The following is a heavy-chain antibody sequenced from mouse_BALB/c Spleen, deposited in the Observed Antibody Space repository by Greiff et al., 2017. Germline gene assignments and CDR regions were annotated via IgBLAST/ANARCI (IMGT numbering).Heavy chain of an antibody. J-gene: IGHJ3*01. V-gene: IGHV3-2*02. D-gene: IGHD2-4*01. CDR2: ISYSGST. CDR1: GYSITSDYA. Sequence: EVQRVESGPGLVKPSQSLSLTCTVTGYSITSDYAWNWIRQFPGNKLEWMGYISYSGSTSYNPSLKSRISITRDTSKNQFFLQLNSVTTEDTATYYCARAPYYDYDRTWFAYWGQGTLVTVSA. CDR3: ARAPYYDYDRTWFAY.